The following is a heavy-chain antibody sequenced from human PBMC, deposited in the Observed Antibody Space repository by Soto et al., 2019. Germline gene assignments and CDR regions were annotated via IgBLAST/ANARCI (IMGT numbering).Heavy chain of an antibody. CDR3: AKATATGGGAFDF. Sequence: GGSLRLSCAASGFPCGSFDMTWVRQSPGKGLEWVSTILVDGRTFYVDSVKGRFTISRDNSRNTVYLQMNSLTAGDTALYYCAKATATGGGAFDFCGQGTMVTVSS. CDR1: GFPCGSFD. V-gene: IGHV3-23*01. J-gene: IGHJ3*01. D-gene: IGHD2-8*02. CDR2: ILVDGRT.